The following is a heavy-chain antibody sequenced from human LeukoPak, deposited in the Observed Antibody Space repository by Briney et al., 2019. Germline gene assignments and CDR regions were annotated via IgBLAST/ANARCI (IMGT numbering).Heavy chain of an antibody. J-gene: IGHJ4*02. D-gene: IGHD6-19*01. CDR2: VSWDGGNT. CDR3: VKDIGVALTSFDS. CDR1: GFTFGDYT. V-gene: IGHV3-43*01. Sequence: GGSLRLSCAASGFTFGDYTMHWVRQPPGKGLEWVSFVSWDGGNTYYAGSVKGRFSASRDNSKDSLFLEMNSLSVEDSALYYCVKDIGVALTSFDSWGQGVLVTVSS.